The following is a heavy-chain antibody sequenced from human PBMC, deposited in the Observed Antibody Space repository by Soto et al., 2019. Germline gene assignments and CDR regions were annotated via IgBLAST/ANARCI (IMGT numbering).Heavy chain of an antibody. V-gene: IGHV3-30-3*01. CDR2: ISYDGSNK. J-gene: IGHJ4*02. CDR1: GFTFSSYA. Sequence: QVQLVESGGGVVQPGRSLRLSCAASGFTFSSYAMHWVRQAPGKGLEWVAVISYDGSNKYYADSVKGRFTISRDNSKNTLYLHMNSLRAEDTAVYYCARPSTGYWGQGTLVTVSS. CDR3: ARPSTGY.